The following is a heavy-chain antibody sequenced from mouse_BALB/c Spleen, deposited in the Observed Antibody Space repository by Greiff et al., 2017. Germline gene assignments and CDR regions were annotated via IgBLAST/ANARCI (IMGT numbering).Heavy chain of an antibody. Sequence: EVQVVESGGGLVQPGGSRKLSCAASGFTFSSFGMHWVRQAPEKGLEWVAYISSGSSTIYYADTVKGRFTISRDNPKNTLFLQMTSLRSEDTAMYYCARYREDYFDYWGQGTTLTVSS. CDR1: GFTFSSFG. V-gene: IGHV5-17*02. J-gene: IGHJ2*01. CDR2: ISSGSSTI. CDR3: ARYREDYFDY.